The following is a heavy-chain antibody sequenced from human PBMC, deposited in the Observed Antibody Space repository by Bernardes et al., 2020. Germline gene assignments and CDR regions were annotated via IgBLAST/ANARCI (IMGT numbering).Heavy chain of an antibody. D-gene: IGHD1-1*01. V-gene: IGHV2-70*01. CDR1: GFSLSVSGMC. CDR3: ARTQQLAFDY. CDR2: IDWDNDK. Sequence: SGPTLVKPTQTLTLTCTFSGFSLSVSGMCVGWIRQPPGKALEWLALIDWDNDKYYSTSLRTRLTISKDTSKNQVVLTMTNMDPLDTATYYCARTQQLAFDYWGQGTLVTVSS. J-gene: IGHJ4*02.